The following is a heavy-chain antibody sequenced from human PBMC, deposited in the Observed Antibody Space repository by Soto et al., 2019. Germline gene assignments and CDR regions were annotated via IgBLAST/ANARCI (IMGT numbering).Heavy chain of an antibody. Sequence: GGSLRLSCTASGFTFGDYAMSWFRQAPGKGLEWVGFIRSKAYGGTTEYAASVKGRFTISRDDSKSIAYLQMNSLKTEDTAVYFFTRNFMFTLGGPPYFFHSGGREPLFTFSS. J-gene: IGHJ4*02. CDR1: GFTFGDYA. CDR2: IRSKAYGGTT. V-gene: IGHV3-49*03. D-gene: IGHD3-16*01. CDR3: TRNFMFTLGGPPYFFHS.